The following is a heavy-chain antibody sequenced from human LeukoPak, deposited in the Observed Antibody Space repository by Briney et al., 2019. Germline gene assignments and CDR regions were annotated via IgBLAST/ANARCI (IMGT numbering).Heavy chain of an antibody. J-gene: IGHJ4*02. CDR1: GGSISSSSYY. CDR2: IYYSGST. CDR3: ARGLDPYYYDSSGYYYLV. D-gene: IGHD3-22*01. V-gene: IGHV4-39*07. Sequence: PSETLSLTCTVSGGSISSSSYYWGWIRQPPGKGLEWIGSIYYSGSTYYNPSLKSRVTISVDTSKNQFSLKLSSVTAADTAVYYCARGLDPYYYDSSGYYYLVWGQGTLVTVSS.